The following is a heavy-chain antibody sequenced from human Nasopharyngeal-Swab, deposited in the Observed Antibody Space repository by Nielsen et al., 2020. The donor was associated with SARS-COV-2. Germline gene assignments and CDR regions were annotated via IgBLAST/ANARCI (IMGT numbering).Heavy chain of an antibody. CDR3: AKVVPAAHDAFDT. J-gene: IGHJ3*02. Sequence: SETLSLTCTVSGGSISSSTYYWGWTRQPPGKGLEWIGSIYYSGSTYYNPSLKSRVTISVDTSKNQFSLKLSSVTGADTAVYYCAKVVPAAHDAFDTWGQGTMVTVSS. D-gene: IGHD2-2*01. CDR2: IYYSGST. V-gene: IGHV4-39*01. CDR1: GGSISSSTYY.